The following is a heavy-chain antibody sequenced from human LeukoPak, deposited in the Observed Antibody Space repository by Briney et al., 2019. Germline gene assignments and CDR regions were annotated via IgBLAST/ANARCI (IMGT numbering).Heavy chain of an antibody. Sequence: GGSLRLSCAASGFTFSSYWMSWVRQAPGKGLEWVANIKQDGSEKYYVDSVKGRFTISRDNAKNSLYLQMNSLRAEDTALYYCARGGGLGYYYYMDVWGKGTTVTVSS. CDR1: GFTFSSYW. J-gene: IGHJ6*03. CDR3: ARGGGLGYYYYMDV. CDR2: IKQDGSEK. V-gene: IGHV3-7*03. D-gene: IGHD3-16*01.